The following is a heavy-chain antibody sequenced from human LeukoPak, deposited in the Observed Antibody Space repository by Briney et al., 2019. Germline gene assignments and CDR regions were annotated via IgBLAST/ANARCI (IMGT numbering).Heavy chain of an antibody. CDR2: ISYDGSNK. V-gene: IGHV3-30-3*01. Sequence: GGSLRLSCAASGLTFSSYAMHWVRQAPGKGLEWVAVISYDGSNKYYADSVKGRFTISRDNSKNTLYLQMNSLRAEDTAVYYCARDWAQNCGGDCYSELGTFDYWGQGTLVTVSS. J-gene: IGHJ4*02. CDR3: ARDWAQNCGGDCYSELGTFDY. D-gene: IGHD2-21*02. CDR1: GLTFSSYA.